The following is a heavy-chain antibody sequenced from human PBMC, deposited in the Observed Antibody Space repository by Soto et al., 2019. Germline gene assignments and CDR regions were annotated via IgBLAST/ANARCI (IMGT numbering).Heavy chain of an antibody. CDR1: GYSFTSYW. CDR2: IDPSDSYT. D-gene: IGHD3-3*01. J-gene: IGHJ5*02. Sequence: PGESLKISCKGSGYSFTSYWISWVRQMPGKGLEWMGRIDPSDSYTNYSPSFQGHVTISADKSISTAHLQWSSLKASDTAMYYCARAQTSNYYDFWSGYYPGFDPWGQGTLVTVSS. CDR3: ARAQTSNYYDFWSGYYPGFDP. V-gene: IGHV5-10-1*01.